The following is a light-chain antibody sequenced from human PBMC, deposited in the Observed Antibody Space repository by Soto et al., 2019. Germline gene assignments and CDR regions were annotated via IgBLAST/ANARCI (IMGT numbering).Light chain of an antibody. Sequence: DIQMTQSPSTLSASVGDRITITCRASQSINTCVGWYQQKPGEAPKLLIYDGSTLERGVQSRFSGSGSWTKFTLTINRLQPDDFGTVYCQQYNTYYRTCGQGTTVEV. J-gene: IGKJ1*01. CDR1: QSINTC. CDR3: QQYNTYYRT. CDR2: DGS. V-gene: IGKV1-5*03.